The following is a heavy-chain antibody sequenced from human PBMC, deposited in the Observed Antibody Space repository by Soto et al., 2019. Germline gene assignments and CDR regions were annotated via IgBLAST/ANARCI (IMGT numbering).Heavy chain of an antibody. V-gene: IGHV3-30-3*01. Sequence: GGSLRLSCAASGFTFSSYAMHWVRQAPGKGLEWVAVISYDGSNKYYADSVKGRFTISRDNSKNPLYLQMNSLRAEDTAVYYCARANSWIQLWLGLWGQGTLVTVSS. J-gene: IGHJ4*02. CDR3: ARANSWIQLWLGL. D-gene: IGHD5-18*01. CDR1: GFTFSSYA. CDR2: ISYDGSNK.